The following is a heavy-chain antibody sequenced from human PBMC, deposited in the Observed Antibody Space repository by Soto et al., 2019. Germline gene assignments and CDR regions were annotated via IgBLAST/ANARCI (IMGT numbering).Heavy chain of an antibody. CDR2: ISAYNGNT. Sequence: ASVKVSCKASGYTFTSYGMSWVRQAPGQGLEWMGWISAYNGNTNYAQKLQGRVTMTTDTSTSTAYMELRSLRSDDTAVYYCAREYRVWSGSNWFDPGGQGTMVTVYS. D-gene: IGHD3-3*01. CDR1: GYTFTSYG. J-gene: IGHJ5*02. V-gene: IGHV1-18*04. CDR3: AREYRVWSGSNWFDP.